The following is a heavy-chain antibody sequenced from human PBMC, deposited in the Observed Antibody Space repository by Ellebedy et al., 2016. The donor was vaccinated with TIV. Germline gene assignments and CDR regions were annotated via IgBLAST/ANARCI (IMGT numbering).Heavy chain of an antibody. CDR3: ARDEFGL. CDR2: ISYDGSDK. V-gene: IGHV3-30*04. Sequence: PGGSLRLSCAASGFTFSSYAMYWVRQAPGKGLEWVAVISYDGSDKYYADSVKGRFSISRDNSKNTVYLQLNSLRPEDTAVYYCARDEFGLWGQGTLVTVSS. J-gene: IGHJ5*02. CDR1: GFTFSSYA.